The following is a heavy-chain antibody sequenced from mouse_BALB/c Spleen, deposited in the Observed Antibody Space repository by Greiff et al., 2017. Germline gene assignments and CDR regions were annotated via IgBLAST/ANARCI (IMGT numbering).Heavy chain of an antibody. J-gene: IGHJ3*01. CDR2: ISDGGSYT. CDR1: GFTFSDYY. D-gene: IGHD1-1*01. CDR3: ARDSYYGSSYTTFAY. Sequence: EVKVEESGGGLVKPGGSLKLSCAASGFTFSDYYMYWVRQTPEKRLEWVATISDGGSYTYYPDSVKGRFTISRDNAKNNLYLQMSSLKSEDTAMYYCARDSYYGSSYTTFAYWGQGTLVTVSA. V-gene: IGHV5-4*02.